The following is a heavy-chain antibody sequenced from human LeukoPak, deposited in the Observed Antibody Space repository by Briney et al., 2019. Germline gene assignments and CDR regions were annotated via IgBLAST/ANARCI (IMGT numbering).Heavy chain of an antibody. CDR3: ARGGNPVGATTKTYYFDY. CDR2: ISYDGSNK. J-gene: IGHJ4*02. CDR1: GFTFSSYA. V-gene: IGHV3-30-3*01. Sequence: GGSLRLSCAASGFTFSSYATHWVRQAPGKGLEWVAVISYDGSNKYYADSVKGRFTISRDNSKNTLYLQMNSLRAEDTAVYYCARGGNPVGATTKTYYFDYWGQGTLVTVSS. D-gene: IGHD1-26*01.